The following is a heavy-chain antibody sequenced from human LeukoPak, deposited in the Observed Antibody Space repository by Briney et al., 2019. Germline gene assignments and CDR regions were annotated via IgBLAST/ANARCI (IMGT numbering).Heavy chain of an antibody. D-gene: IGHD2-8*01. Sequence: GASLKVSCKASGGTFSSYAISWVRQAPGQGLEWMGGIIPIFGTANYAQKIQGRVTITTDESTSTAYMELSSLRSEDTAVYYCARDMRYCTNGVCYSKRGHWFDPWGQGTLVTVSS. CDR3: ARDMRYCTNGVCYSKRGHWFDP. CDR1: GGTFSSYA. CDR2: IIPIFGTA. V-gene: IGHV1-69*05. J-gene: IGHJ5*02.